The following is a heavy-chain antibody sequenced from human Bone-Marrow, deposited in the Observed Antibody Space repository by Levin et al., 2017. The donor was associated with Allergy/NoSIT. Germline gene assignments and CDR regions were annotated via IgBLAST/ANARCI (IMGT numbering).Heavy chain of an antibody. Sequence: PSETLSLTCTVQDGSFSGFYWTWIRQPPGGGLEWIGEINHSRTINYNPSLESRATISVDASKNQFSLQLKSVTAADTAVYFCARQFIDYIFSTSHNAGGFDSWGQGALVTVSS. CDR2: INHSRTI. CDR1: DGSFSGFY. D-gene: IGHD3-16*01. CDR3: ARQFIDYIFSTSHNAGGFDS. V-gene: IGHV4-34*01. J-gene: IGHJ5*01.